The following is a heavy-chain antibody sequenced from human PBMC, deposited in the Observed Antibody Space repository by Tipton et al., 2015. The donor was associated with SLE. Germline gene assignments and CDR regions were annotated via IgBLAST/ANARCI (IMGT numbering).Heavy chain of an antibody. Sequence: GLVKPSETLSLTCTVSGGSVSSGSYYWSWIRQPPGKGLEWIGSGSNFYNPSLKSRITISIDTSKNQFSLKLSSVTAADTAVYYCARQFIQYLADPFDNWGQGTLVTVSS. V-gene: IGHV4-39*01. CDR3: ARQFIQYLADPFDN. CDR1: GGSVSSGSYY. J-gene: IGHJ4*02. CDR2: SGSN. D-gene: IGHD4-11*01.